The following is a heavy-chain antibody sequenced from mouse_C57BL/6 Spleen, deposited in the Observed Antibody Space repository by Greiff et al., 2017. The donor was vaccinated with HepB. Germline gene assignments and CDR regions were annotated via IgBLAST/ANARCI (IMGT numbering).Heavy chain of an antibody. D-gene: IGHD2-1*01. CDR2: ISDGGSYT. CDR3: ARAPNYRGYFDY. V-gene: IGHV5-4*03. CDR1: GFTFSSYA. J-gene: IGHJ2*01. Sequence: EVKVEESGGGLVKPGGSLKLSCAASGFTFSSYAMSWVRQTPEKRLEWVATISDGGSYTYYPDNVKGRFTISRDNAKNNLYLQMSHLKSEDTAMYYCARAPNYRGYFDYWGQGTTLTVSS.